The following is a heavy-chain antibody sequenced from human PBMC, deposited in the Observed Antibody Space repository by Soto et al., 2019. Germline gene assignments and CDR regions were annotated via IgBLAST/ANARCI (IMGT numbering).Heavy chain of an antibody. CDR3: ARDFSPDAFDI. CDR2: IIPIFGTA. V-gene: IGHV1-69*13. Sequence: SVKVSCKASGYTFTTHYIHWVRQAPGQGLEWMGGIIPIFGTANYAQKFQGRVTITADESTSTAYMELSSLRSEDTAAYYCARDFSPDAFDIWGQGTMVTVSS. CDR1: GYTFTTHY. D-gene: IGHD3-3*01. J-gene: IGHJ3*02.